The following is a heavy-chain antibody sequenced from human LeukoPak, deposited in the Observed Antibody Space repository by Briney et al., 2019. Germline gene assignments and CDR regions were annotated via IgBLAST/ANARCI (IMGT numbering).Heavy chain of an antibody. J-gene: IGHJ6*04. CDR2: IIPIFGTA. CDR1: GGTFSSYA. V-gene: IGHV1-69*06. Sequence: SVKVFCKTSGGTFSSYAISWVRQAPGQGLEWMGGIIPIFGTANYAQKFQGRVTITADKSTSTAYMELSSLRSEDTAVYYCARDPDTASPMDVWGKGTTVIVSS. CDR3: ARDPDTASPMDV. D-gene: IGHD5-18*01.